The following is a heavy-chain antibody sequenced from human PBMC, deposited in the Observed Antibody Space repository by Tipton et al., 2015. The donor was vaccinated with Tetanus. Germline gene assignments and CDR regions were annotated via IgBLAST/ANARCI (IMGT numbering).Heavy chain of an antibody. CDR1: GDSISSSDYY. Sequence: GLVKPSETLSLTCTVSGDSISSSDYYWGWIRQPPGKGLEWIGSIYHTGNTYYNPSLKSRVTISVDTSKNQFSLKLSSVTAADTAVYYCARRWLVGNGLDVWGQGTTVTASS. V-gene: IGHV4-39*01. CDR3: ARRWLVGNGLDV. D-gene: IGHD5-24*01. CDR2: IYHTGNT. J-gene: IGHJ6*02.